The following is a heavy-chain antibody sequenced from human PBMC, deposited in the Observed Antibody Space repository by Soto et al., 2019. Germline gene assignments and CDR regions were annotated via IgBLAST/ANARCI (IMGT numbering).Heavy chain of an antibody. D-gene: IGHD6-6*01. CDR3: ARRTEYTSSSLYYYYYAMDV. CDR2: IRSGGGNT. J-gene: IGHJ6*02. CDR1: GFTFSDYY. V-gene: IGHV3-11*06. Sequence: QVQLVESGGGLVKPGGSLRLSCAASGFTFSDYYMSWIRQAPGKGLEWVAFIRSGGGNTNYADSVKGRFTISRDNANNSLSLQMNSLRAEDTAVYYCARRTEYTSSSLYYYYYAMDVWGQGTTVTVSS.